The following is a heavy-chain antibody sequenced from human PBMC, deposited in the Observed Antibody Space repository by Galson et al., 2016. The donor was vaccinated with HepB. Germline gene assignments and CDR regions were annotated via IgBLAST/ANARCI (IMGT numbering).Heavy chain of an antibody. Sequence: SVKVSCKGSDHTFNTFGITWVRQAPGQGPEWMGWISANNADINYAQKFRGRVTLTTDASTNTAYMELRSLRYGDTAVYYCARGAASGDYWGQGTLVTVSS. V-gene: IGHV1-18*01. CDR1: DHTFNTFG. CDR3: ARGAASGDY. CDR2: ISANNADI. J-gene: IGHJ4*02. D-gene: IGHD6-13*01.